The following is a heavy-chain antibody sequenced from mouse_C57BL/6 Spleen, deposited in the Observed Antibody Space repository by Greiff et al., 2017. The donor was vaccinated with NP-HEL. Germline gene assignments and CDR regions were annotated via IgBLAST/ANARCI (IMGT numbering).Heavy chain of an antibody. CDR3: ARGGLLFDY. V-gene: IGHV1-50*01. Sequence: QVQLQQPGAELVKPGASVKLSCKASGYTFTSYWMQWVKQRPGQGLEWIGEIDPSDSYTNYNQKFKGKATLTVDTSSSTAYMQLSSLTSEDAAVYYGARGGLLFDYWGQGTTLTVSS. CDR1: GYTFTSYW. D-gene: IGHD2-13*01. CDR2: IDPSDSYT. J-gene: IGHJ2*01.